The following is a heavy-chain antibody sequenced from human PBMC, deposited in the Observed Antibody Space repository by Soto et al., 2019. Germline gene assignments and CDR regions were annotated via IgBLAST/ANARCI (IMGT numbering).Heavy chain of an antibody. CDR2: IKTNTEGGTT. V-gene: IGHV3-15*07. D-gene: IGHD2-15*01. Sequence: EVQLVESGGGFIYPGGSLRLSCAASGLTISNSWMNWFRQAPWKGLEWVGRIKTNTEGGTTDYAAAVKGRFTVSRDDSKNTLYLQMNSLKTEDTAVYYCTTGSVEGVWGQGTTVTVSS. J-gene: IGHJ6*02. CDR1: GLTISNSW. CDR3: TTGSVEGV.